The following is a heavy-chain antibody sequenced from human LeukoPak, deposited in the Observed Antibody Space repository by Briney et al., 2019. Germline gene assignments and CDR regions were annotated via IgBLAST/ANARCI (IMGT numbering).Heavy chain of an antibody. V-gene: IGHV4-59*13. CDR1: GGSISSYY. CDR3: AREGVGPTDDAFDV. CDR2: IYYSGST. Sequence: PSETLSLTCTVSGGSISSYYWSWIRQPPGKGLEWIGYIYYSGSTNYNSSLKSRVTISVDTSKHQFSLKLNSVTAADSAVYFCAREGVGPTDDAFDVWGQGIVVTVSS. J-gene: IGHJ3*01. D-gene: IGHD1-26*01.